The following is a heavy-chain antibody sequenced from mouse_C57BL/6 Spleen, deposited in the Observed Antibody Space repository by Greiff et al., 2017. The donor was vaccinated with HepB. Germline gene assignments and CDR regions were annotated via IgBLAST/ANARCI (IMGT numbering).Heavy chain of an antibody. V-gene: IGHV1-80*01. CDR1: GYAFSSYW. J-gene: IGHJ4*01. Sequence: VKLMESGAELVKPGASVKISCKASGYAFSSYWMNWVKQRPGKGLEWIGQIYPGDGDTNYNGKFKGKATLTADKSSSTAYMQLSSLTSEDSAVYFCAREGDGSYRDYAMDYWGQGTSVTVSS. CDR2: IYPGDGDT. CDR3: AREGDGSYRDYAMDY. D-gene: IGHD2-3*01.